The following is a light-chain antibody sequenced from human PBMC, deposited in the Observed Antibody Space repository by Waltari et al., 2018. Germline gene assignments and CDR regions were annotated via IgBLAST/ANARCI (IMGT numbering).Light chain of an antibody. J-gene: IGKJ4*01. CDR2: WAS. Sequence: DIVMTQSPDSLAVSLGERVTINCRSSQNLLYNSDNNNYLAWFQQKPGQPPKLLIYWASTRESGVPDRFSGSGSGTEFTLTISSLQPEDFATYYCQQSFNRPPTFGGGTKVEVK. CDR3: QQSFNRPPT. V-gene: IGKV4-1*01. CDR1: QNLLYNSDNNNY.